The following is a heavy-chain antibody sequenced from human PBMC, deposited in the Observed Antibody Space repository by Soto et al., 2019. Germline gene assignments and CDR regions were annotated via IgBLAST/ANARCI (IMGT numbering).Heavy chain of an antibody. CDR2: IWYDGINK. CDR3: ARTLDPNSGYPGGP. J-gene: IGHJ5*02. V-gene: IGHV3-33*01. D-gene: IGHD5-12*01. Sequence: QVQLVVSGGGVVQPGRSLRLSCAASGFTFSSYGMHWVRQAPGKGLEWVAVIWYDGINKYYVDSVKGRFTISRDNSKNTLYLLMNSLRAEDTAVYYWARTLDPNSGYPGGPWGQGTLVTVSS. CDR1: GFTFSSYG.